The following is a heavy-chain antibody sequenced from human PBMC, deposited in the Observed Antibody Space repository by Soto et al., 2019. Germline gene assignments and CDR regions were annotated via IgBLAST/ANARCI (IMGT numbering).Heavy chain of an antibody. D-gene: IGHD1-26*01. J-gene: IGHJ3*02. V-gene: IGHV1-69*13. CDR3: AKSDSGSYLDAFDI. Sequence: ASVKVSCKASGGTFSSYAISWVRQAPGQGLEWMGGIIPIFGTANYAQKFQGRVTITADESTSTAYMELSSLRSEDTAVYYCAKSDSGSYLDAFDIWGQGTMVTVSS. CDR2: IIPIFGTA. CDR1: GGTFSSYA.